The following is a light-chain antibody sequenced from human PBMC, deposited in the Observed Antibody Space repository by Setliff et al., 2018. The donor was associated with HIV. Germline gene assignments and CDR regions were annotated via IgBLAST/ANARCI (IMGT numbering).Light chain of an antibody. Sequence: QSVLTQPASVSGSPGQSITISCSGTSSDIGSYTYVSWYQQYPGKAPKLIIYEVFKRPSGVSNRFSGSKSDNTASLTVSGLQAEDEAEYYCCSYAPRSFVFGTGTKV. CDR3: CSYAPRSFV. CDR1: SSDIGSYTY. J-gene: IGLJ1*01. CDR2: EVF. V-gene: IGLV2-23*02.